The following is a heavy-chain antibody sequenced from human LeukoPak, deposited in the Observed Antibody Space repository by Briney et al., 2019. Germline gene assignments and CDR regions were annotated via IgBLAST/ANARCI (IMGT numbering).Heavy chain of an antibody. Sequence: SVKVSCKASGGTFSSYAISWVRQAPGQGLEWMGRIITILGIANYAQKFQGRVTITADKSTSTAYMELSSLRSEDTAVYYCARFSAAASDYWGQGTLVTVSS. CDR2: IITILGIA. D-gene: IGHD6-13*01. V-gene: IGHV1-69*04. J-gene: IGHJ4*02. CDR1: GGTFSSYA. CDR3: ARFSAAASDY.